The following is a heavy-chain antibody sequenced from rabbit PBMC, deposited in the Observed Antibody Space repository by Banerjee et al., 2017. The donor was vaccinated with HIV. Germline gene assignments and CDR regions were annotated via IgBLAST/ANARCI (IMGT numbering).Heavy chain of an antibody. CDR3: ARAGYYIDGVSGYSYPSHFNL. CDR2: IYVGSSGTT. J-gene: IGHJ4*01. D-gene: IGHD1-1*01. V-gene: IGHV1S45*01. CDR1: GFSFSNNY. Sequence: QEQLVESGGGLVQPEGSLTLTCTASGFSFSNNYMCWVRQAPGKGLEWIACIYVGSSGTTYYASWAKGRFPISKPSSTTVTLQMTSLTAADTATYFCARAGYYIDGVSGYSYPSHFNLWGPGTLVTVS.